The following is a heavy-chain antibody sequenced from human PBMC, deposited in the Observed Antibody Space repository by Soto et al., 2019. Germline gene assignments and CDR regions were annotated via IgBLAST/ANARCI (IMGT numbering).Heavy chain of an antibody. D-gene: IGHD6-19*01. J-gene: IGHJ6*02. CDR3: ARVPKESIAVVGPVGYYHYGMAV. V-gene: IGHV6-1*01. CDR2: TYYRSKWYN. CDR1: GDSVSSNSAA. Sequence: SQTLSLTCAISGDSVSSNSAAWNWIRQSPSRGLEWLGRTYYRSKWYNDYAVSVKSRITINPDTSKNQFSLQLNSVTPEDTAVYYCARVPKESIAVVGPVGYYHYGMAVWGQGTTVTVSS.